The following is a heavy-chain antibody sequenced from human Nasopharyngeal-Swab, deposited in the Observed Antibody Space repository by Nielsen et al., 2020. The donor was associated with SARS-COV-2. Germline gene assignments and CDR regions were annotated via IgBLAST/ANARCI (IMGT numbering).Heavy chain of an antibody. V-gene: IGHV3-23*01. CDR3: AKRDDYYESSGLGD. D-gene: IGHD3-22*01. Sequence: SLKISCTASGFTFSSYAICWVRPAPGKGLEWVSVIRGSGGSTYYAEFVEGRFTISRDNSKTTLYLQMNSLRAEDTAVYYCAKRDDYYESSGLGDWGQGTLVTVSS. CDR1: GFTFSSYA. CDR2: IRGSGGST. J-gene: IGHJ4*02.